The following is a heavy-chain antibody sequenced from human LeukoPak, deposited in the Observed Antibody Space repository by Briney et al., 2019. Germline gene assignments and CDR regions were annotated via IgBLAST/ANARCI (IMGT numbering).Heavy chain of an antibody. CDR2: ISNDGSNK. CDR1: GFTFSSYG. J-gene: IGHJ4*02. V-gene: IGHV3-30*18. D-gene: IGHD2-15*01. Sequence: GGSLRLSCAASGFTFSSYGMHWVRQAPGKGLEWVAVISNDGSNKYYADSVKGRFTISRDNSKNTLYLQMNSLRAEDTAVYYCAKDKDIVVVVAASNYFDYWGQGTLVTVSS. CDR3: AKDKDIVVVVAASNYFDY.